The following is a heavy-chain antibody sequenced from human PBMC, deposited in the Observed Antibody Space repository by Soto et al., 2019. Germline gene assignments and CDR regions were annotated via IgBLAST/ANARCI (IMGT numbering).Heavy chain of an antibody. V-gene: IGHV3-7*03. D-gene: IGHD2-2*01. J-gene: IGHJ5*02. CDR1: GFTFNSYA. CDR3: AKDGDGSIFHPYAS. CDR2: INGDGGGR. Sequence: GGSLSLSCAASGFTFNSYAMSWVRQAPGKGLEWVAMINGDGGGRHYVDSVRGRFTISRDNAKNSLYMRMYSLTVEDTAIYYCAKDGDGSIFHPYASWGQGSQVTVS.